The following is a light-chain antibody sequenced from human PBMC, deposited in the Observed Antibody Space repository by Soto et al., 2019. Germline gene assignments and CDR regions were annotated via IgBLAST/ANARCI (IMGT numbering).Light chain of an antibody. Sequence: EIVLTQSPGPLSSSPGERATLSCRASQSGRNNYLAWYQQKPGQPPRFLIYDVSTRAAGIPDRFSGSGSGTDFTLTISRLEPEDFAVYYCQQYGSTPLTFGGGTKVEIE. J-gene: IGKJ4*01. CDR1: QSGRNNY. CDR2: DVS. CDR3: QQYGSTPLT. V-gene: IGKV3-20*01.